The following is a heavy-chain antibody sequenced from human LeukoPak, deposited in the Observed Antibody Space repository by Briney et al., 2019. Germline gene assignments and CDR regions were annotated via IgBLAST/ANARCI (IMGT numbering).Heavy chain of an antibody. CDR1: GFTFSSYG. CDR3: ARELYLAGATRGFDY. J-gene: IGHJ4*02. Sequence: GRSLRLSCAASGFTFSSYGMHWVRQAPGKGLEWVAVIWYDGSNKYYADSVKGRFTISRDNSKNTLYLQMNSLRAEDTAVYYCARELYLAGATRGFDYWGQGTLVTVSS. CDR2: IWYDGSNK. D-gene: IGHD1-26*01. V-gene: IGHV3-33*01.